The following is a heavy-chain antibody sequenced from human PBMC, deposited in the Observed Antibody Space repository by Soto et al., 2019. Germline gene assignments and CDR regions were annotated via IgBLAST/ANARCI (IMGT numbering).Heavy chain of an antibody. CDR2: ISGSGGST. CDR3: ATLPEGFTLWRYCSGGSCTYYFDY. D-gene: IGHD2-15*01. CDR1: GFTFSSYA. Sequence: GGSLRLSCAASGFTFSSYAMSWVRQAPGKGLEWVSAISGSGGSTYYADSVKGRFTISRDNSKNTLYLQMNSLRAEDTAVYYCATLPEGFTLWRYCSGGSCTYYFDYWGQGTLVTVSS. J-gene: IGHJ4*02. V-gene: IGHV3-23*01.